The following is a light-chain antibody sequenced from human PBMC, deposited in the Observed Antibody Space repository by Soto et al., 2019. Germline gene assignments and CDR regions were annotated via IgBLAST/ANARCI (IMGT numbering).Light chain of an antibody. CDR1: SSNIGKNY. CDR3: GSWDNSLSGGGV. CDR2: DTN. Sequence: QSVLTQPPSVSAAPRQKVTISCSGSSSNIGKNYVSWYQQLPGAAPKLLIYDTNKRPSGIPERFSGSKSGTSATLDITGLQTGDEAHYYCGSWDNSLSGGGVFGGGTKLTVL. V-gene: IGLV1-51*01. J-gene: IGLJ3*02.